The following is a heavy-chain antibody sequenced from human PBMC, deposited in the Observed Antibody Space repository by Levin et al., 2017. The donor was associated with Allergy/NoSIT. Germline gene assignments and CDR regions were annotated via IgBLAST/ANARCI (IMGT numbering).Heavy chain of an antibody. Sequence: TGESLKISCKASGYTFTSYDINWVRQATGQGLEWMGWMNPNSGNTGYAQKFQGRVTMTRNTSISTAYMELSSLRSEDTAVYYCARAGGIKQLRYHYYYYGMDVWGQGTTVTVSS. CDR2: MNPNSGNT. J-gene: IGHJ6*02. V-gene: IGHV1-8*01. CDR1: GYTFTSYD. CDR3: ARAGGIKQLRYHYYYYGMDV. D-gene: IGHD6-6*01.